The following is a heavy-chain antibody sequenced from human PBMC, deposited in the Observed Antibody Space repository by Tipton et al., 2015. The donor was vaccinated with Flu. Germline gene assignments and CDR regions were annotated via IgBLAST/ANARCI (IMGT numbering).Heavy chain of an antibody. V-gene: IGHV3-48*03. CDR1: GFTFSTYE. J-gene: IGHJ4*02. D-gene: IGHD7-27*01. Sequence: SLRLSCTAFGFTFSTYEMNWVRQAPGKGLEWLSYISSSGSTISYSDSVRGRFTISRDNAKNSLYLQLNSLRAEDTAVYYCASLTGDDYWGQGTLVTVSS. CDR2: ISSSGSTI. CDR3: ASLTGDDY.